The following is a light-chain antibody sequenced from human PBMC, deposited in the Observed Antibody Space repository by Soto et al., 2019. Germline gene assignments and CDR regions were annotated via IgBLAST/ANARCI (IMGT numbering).Light chain of an antibody. CDR2: QVT. J-gene: IGLJ1*01. CDR3: SSYTDSSNYV. CDR1: SSDIGAYDY. Sequence: QSALTQPVSLSGSPGQSITISCTGTSSDIGAYDYVSWFQQHPGKAPKLMIYQVTNRPSGVSNRFSGSRSGNTASLTISGLQAEDEADYYCSSYTDSSNYVFGTGTKLTVL. V-gene: IGLV2-14*01.